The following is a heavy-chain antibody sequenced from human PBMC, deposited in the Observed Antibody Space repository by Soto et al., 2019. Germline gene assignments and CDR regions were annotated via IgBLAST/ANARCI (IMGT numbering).Heavy chain of an antibody. CDR3: AKPNLAAAGIFDY. D-gene: IGHD6-13*01. Sequence: PGGSLRLSCAASGFNVNSDYMNWVRQTPGKGLEWVASIYSGETTYYADSVRGRFTISSDKSKNTLYLQMNSLRAEDTAVYYCAKPNLAAAGIFDYWGQGTLVTVSS. J-gene: IGHJ4*02. CDR2: IYSGETT. V-gene: IGHV3-53*01. CDR1: GFNVNSDY.